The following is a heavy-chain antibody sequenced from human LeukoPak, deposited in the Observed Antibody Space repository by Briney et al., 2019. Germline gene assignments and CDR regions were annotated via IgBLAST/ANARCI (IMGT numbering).Heavy chain of an antibody. CDR3: ARGPSAFDY. J-gene: IGHJ4*02. V-gene: IGHV4-39*07. Sequence: SETLSLTCTVSGGSISSSSYYWGWIRQPPGKGLEWIGSIHYSGSTNYNPSLKSRVTISVDTSKNQFSLKLSSVTAADTAVYYCARGPSAFDYWGQGTLVTVSS. CDR1: GGSISSSSYY. CDR2: IHYSGST.